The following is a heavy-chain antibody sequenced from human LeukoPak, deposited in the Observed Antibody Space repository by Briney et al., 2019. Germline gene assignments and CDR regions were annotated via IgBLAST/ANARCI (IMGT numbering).Heavy chain of an antibody. Sequence: GSLRLSCAASGFAFSSYTMTWVRQAPGKGLEWVSSITGSGDTTYYAVSVKCRFTISRDNSKNTLHMQMNSLRAEDTAVYYCAKDRNYDFTVDAFDIWGQGTMVTVSS. D-gene: IGHD3-3*01. J-gene: IGHJ3*02. V-gene: IGHV3-23*01. CDR2: ITGSGDTT. CDR3: AKDRNYDFTVDAFDI. CDR1: GFAFSSYT.